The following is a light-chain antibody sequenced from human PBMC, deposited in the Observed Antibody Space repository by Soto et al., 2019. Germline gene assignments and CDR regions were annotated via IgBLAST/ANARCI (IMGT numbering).Light chain of an antibody. CDR3: SSYTSSSTRL. Sequence: QSVLTQPASVTGSPGQSITISCTGTSSDVGGYNYVSWYQQHPGKAPKLIIYEVSNRPSGVSNRFSGSKSGNTASLTISGREAEDAADYYCSSYTSSSTRLFGGGTKVTVL. V-gene: IGLV2-14*01. J-gene: IGLJ2*01. CDR2: EVS. CDR1: SSDVGGYNY.